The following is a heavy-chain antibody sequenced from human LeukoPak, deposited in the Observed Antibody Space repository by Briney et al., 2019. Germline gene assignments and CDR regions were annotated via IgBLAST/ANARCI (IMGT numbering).Heavy chain of an antibody. CDR2: VYPGDSDT. CDR1: GYSFTNYW. J-gene: IGHJ4*02. V-gene: IGHV5-51*01. CDR3: ARRGDGYNSKGFDY. Sequence: GESLKISCKGSGYSFTNYWIDWVRQLPGKGLVWMGIVYPGDSDTTYSPSFQGQVTISADKSINTAYLQWSSLKASDTAMYYCARRGDGYNSKGFDYWGQGTLVTVSS. D-gene: IGHD5-24*01.